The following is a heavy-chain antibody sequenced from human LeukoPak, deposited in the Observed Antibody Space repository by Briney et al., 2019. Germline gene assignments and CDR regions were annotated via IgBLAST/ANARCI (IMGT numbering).Heavy chain of an antibody. CDR3: AREYYYDSSGYSY. J-gene: IGHJ4*02. CDR2: INPNSGGT. D-gene: IGHD3-22*01. CDR1: GYTFTGYY. Sequence: ASVKVSCKASGYTFTGYYMHWVRQAPGQGLEWMGWINPNSGGTNYAQKFQGRVTMTRDTSISTAYMELSRLRSDDTAVYYCAREYYYDSSGYSYWGQGTLVTVSS. V-gene: IGHV1-2*02.